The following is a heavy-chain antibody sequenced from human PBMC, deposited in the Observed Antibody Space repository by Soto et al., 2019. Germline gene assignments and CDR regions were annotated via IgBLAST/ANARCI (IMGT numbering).Heavy chain of an antibody. Sequence: GGSLRLSCATSGFTLSDQYMDWVRQAPGKGLEWVGRTRNRANSYTTEYAASVRGRFTISRDDSENSLYLQMNSLQTEDTAVYYGSRAQSYSGYYYFYSWGQGTLVTVSS. J-gene: IGHJ4*02. D-gene: IGHD5-12*01. CDR1: GFTLSDQY. CDR3: SRAQSYSGYYYFYS. CDR2: TRNRANSYTT. V-gene: IGHV3-72*01.